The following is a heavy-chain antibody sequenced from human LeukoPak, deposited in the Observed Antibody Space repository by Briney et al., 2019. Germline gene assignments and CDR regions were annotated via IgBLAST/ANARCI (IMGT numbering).Heavy chain of an antibody. CDR2: INSDGSST. J-gene: IGHJ4*02. CDR3: ARDGLWFGELSLFDC. CDR1: GFTFSSYW. V-gene: IGHV3-74*01. D-gene: IGHD3-10*01. Sequence: GGSLRLSCAASGFTFSSYWMHWVRQGPGKGLVWVSRINSDGSSTSYADSVKGRFTISRDNAKKTLYLQMNSLRAEDTAVYYCARDGLWFGELSLFDCWGQGTLVTVSS.